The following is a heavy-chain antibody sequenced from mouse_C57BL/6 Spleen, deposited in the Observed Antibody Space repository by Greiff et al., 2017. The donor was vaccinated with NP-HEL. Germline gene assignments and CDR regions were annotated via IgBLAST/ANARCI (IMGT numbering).Heavy chain of an antibody. Sequence: VQLQQSGAELVRPGASVTLSCKASGYTFTDYEMHWVKQTPVHGLEWIGAIDPETGGTAYNQKFKGKAILTADKSSSTAYMELRSLTSVASAVYYCTSFSWFAYWGQGTFVTVSA. CDR2: IDPETGGT. J-gene: IGHJ3*01. CDR1: GYTFTDYE. CDR3: TSFSWFAY. V-gene: IGHV1-15*01.